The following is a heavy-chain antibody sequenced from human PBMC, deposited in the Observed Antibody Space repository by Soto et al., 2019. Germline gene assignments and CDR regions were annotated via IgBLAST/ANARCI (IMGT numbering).Heavy chain of an antibody. CDR1: GGSISSYY. V-gene: IGHV4-59*01. CDR2: IYYSGST. D-gene: IGHD6-6*01. J-gene: IGHJ5*02. CDR3: AGGTVAARFWFDP. Sequence: SETLSLTCTVSGGSISSYYWSWIRQPPGKGLEWIGYIYYSGSTNYNPSLKSRVTISVDTSKNQFSLKLSSVTAADTAVYYCAGGTVAARFWFDPWGQGTLGTSPQ.